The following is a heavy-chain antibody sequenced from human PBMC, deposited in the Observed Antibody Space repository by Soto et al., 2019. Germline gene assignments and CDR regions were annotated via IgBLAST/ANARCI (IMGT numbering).Heavy chain of an antibody. V-gene: IGHV3-30*18. D-gene: IGHD6-13*01. CDR1: GFTFSSYG. J-gene: IGHJ4*02. CDR3: AKAAAGTDFDY. CDR2: ISYDGSNK. Sequence: PGGSLRLSCAASGFTFSSYGMHWVRQAPGKGLEWVAVISYDGSNKYYADSVKGRFTISRDNSKNTLYLQMNSLRAEDTAVYYCAKAAAGTDFDYWGQGTLVTVPQ.